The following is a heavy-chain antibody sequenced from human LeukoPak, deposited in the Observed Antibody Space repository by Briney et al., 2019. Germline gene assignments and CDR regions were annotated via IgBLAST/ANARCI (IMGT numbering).Heavy chain of an antibody. J-gene: IGHJ6*03. D-gene: IGHD3-22*01. CDR2: IYYSGST. CDR1: GDSISSYY. CDR3: TRGSIAYYYMDV. V-gene: IGHV4-59*01. Sequence: SETLSLTCTVSGDSISSYYWSWIRQPPGKGLEWIGNIYYSGSTNYNPSLKSRVTISVDTSKNQFSLKLSSVTAADTAVCYCTRGSIAYYYMDVWGKGTTVTISS.